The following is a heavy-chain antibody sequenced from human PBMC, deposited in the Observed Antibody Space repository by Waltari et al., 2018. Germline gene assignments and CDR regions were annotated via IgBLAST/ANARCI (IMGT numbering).Heavy chain of an antibody. V-gene: IGHV1-69*02. CDR2: TIPILGIA. CDR3: ASLRFLEWLSPTDY. Sequence: QVQLVQSGAEVKKPGSSVKVSCKASGGTFSSYTISWVRQAPGQGLEWMGRTIPILGIANYAQKFQGRVTITADKSTSTAYMELSSLRSEDTAVYYCASLRFLEWLSPTDYWGQGTLVTVSS. J-gene: IGHJ4*02. D-gene: IGHD3-3*01. CDR1: GGTFSSYT.